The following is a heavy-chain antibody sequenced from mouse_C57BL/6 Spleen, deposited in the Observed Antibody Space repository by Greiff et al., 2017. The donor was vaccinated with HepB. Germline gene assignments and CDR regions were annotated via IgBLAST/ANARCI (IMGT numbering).Heavy chain of an antibody. J-gene: IGHJ2*01. D-gene: IGHD2-3*01. CDR1: GFSLTSYA. Sequence: VKLVESGPGLVAPSQSLSITCTVSGFSLTSYAISWVRQPPGKGLEWLGVIWTGGGTNYNSALKSRLSISKDNSKSQVFLKMNSLQTDDTARYYCASLCDGYPYYFDYWGQGTTLTVSS. CDR2: IWTGGGT. V-gene: IGHV2-9-1*01. CDR3: ASLCDGYPYYFDY.